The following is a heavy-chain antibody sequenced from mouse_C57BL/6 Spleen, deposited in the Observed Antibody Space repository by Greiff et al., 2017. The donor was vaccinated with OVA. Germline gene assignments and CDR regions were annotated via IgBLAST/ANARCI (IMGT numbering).Heavy chain of an antibody. V-gene: IGHV1-50*01. J-gene: IGHJ2*01. CDR1: GYTFTSYW. CDR3: ARGNYGTDY. Sequence: QVQLQQPGAELVKPGASVKLSCKASGYTFTSYWMQWVKQRPGQGLEWIGVIDPSDSNTTYNQKFKGKATLTVDTSSSTAYMQRSSRTSEDSAVYYCARGNYGTDYWGQGTTLTVSS. CDR2: IDPSDSNT. D-gene: IGHD1-1*01.